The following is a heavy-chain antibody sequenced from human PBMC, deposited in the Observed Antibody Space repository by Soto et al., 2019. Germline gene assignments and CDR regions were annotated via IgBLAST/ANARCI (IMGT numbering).Heavy chain of an antibody. J-gene: IGHJ6*02. Sequence: GSGPTLVNPTQTLTLTCTFSGFSLSTTGVGVGWIRQPPGKALEWLALIYWDDDKRYSPSLKSRLTITKDTSKNQVVLIMTNMDPVDTATYFCERRPGIKFYFGMDDWGQGTTVTVP. CDR3: ERRPGIKFYFGMDD. V-gene: IGHV2-5*02. CDR2: IYWDDDK. CDR1: GFSLSTTGVG.